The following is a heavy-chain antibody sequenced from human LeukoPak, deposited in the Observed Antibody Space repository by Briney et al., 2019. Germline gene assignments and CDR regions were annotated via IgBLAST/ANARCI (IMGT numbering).Heavy chain of an antibody. Sequence: GSLRLSCAASGFTFSSYSMNWVRPAPGKGLEWVSSISSSSSYIYYADSVKGRFTISRDNAKNSLYLQMNSLRAEDTAVYYCARGYSSGWYAPYYFDYWGQGTLVTVSS. CDR2: ISSSSSYI. V-gene: IGHV3-21*01. D-gene: IGHD6-19*01. CDR1: GFTFSSYS. CDR3: ARGYSSGWYAPYYFDY. J-gene: IGHJ4*02.